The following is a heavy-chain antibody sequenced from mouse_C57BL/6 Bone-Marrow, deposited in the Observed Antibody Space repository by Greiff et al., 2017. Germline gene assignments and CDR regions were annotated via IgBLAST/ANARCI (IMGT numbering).Heavy chain of an antibody. CDR1: GYAFSSSW. D-gene: IGHD2-12*01. CDR2: IYPGDGDT. CDR3: AELRWAMDY. V-gene: IGHV1-82*01. Sequence: QVQLKQSGPELVKPGASVKISCKASGYAFSSSWMNWVKQRPGKGLEWIGRIYPGDGDTNYNGKFKGKATLTADNSSSTAYMQLSSLTSEDSAVYFCAELRWAMDYWGQGTSVTVSS. J-gene: IGHJ4*01.